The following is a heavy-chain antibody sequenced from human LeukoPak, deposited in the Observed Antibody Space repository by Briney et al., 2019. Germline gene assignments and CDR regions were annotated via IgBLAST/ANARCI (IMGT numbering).Heavy chain of an antibody. CDR1: GYTFTGYY. CDR2: INPNSGGT. J-gene: IGHJ5*02. CDR3: ARDHGLSRKNWFDP. D-gene: IGHD3-16*01. V-gene: IGHV1-2*02. Sequence: GASVKVSCKASGYTFTGYYMHWVRQAPGQGLEWMGWINPNSGGTNYAQKFQGRVTMTRDTSISTAYMELSRLRSDDTAVYYCARDHGLSRKNWFDPCGQGTLVTVSS.